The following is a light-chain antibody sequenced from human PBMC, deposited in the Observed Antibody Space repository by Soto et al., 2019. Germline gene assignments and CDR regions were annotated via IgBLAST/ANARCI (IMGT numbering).Light chain of an antibody. CDR3: QQHSNWPPYT. J-gene: IGKJ2*01. CDR2: DAS. CDR1: QSVSSY. Sequence: EIVLTQSPATLSLSPGERATLSCRASQSVSSYLAWYQQKPGQAPRLLIYDASNKATGIPARFSGSGSGTDFTLTISSLEPGDFAVYYCQQHSNWPPYTFGQGTKLEIK. V-gene: IGKV3-11*01.